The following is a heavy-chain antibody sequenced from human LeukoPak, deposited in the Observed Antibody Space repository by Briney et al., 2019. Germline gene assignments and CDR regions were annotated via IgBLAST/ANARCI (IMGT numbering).Heavy chain of an antibody. CDR3: ARGPTRNYFDY. J-gene: IGHJ4*02. Sequence: SETLSLTCTVSVGTISRYYWSWIRQPPGKGLEWIGYIYYSGSTSYNPSLKSRVTISVDTSKNQFSLKLSSVTAADTAVYYCARGPTRNYFDYWGQGTLVTVSS. CDR1: VGTISRYY. V-gene: IGHV4-59*01. CDR2: IYYSGST.